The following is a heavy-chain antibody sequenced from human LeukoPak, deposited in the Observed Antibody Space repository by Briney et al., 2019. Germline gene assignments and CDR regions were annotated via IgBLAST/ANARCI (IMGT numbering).Heavy chain of an antibody. CDR2: IYHSGST. Sequence: SETLSLTCAVSGYSISSGCYWGWIRQPPGKGLEWIGSIYHSGSTYYNPSLKSRVTISVDTSKNQFSLKLSSVTAADTAVYYCARKGRADIVVVVAATDLAFVIWGQGTMVAVSS. V-gene: IGHV4-38-2*01. D-gene: IGHD2-15*01. J-gene: IGHJ3*02. CDR3: ARKGRADIVVVVAATDLAFVI. CDR1: GYSISSGCY.